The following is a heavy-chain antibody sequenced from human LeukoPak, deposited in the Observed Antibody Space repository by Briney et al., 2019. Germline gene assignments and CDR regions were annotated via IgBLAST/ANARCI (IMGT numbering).Heavy chain of an antibody. Sequence: GGSLRLSCAAPGFTFSSYSMNWVRQAPGKGLEWVSYISSSSSTIYYADSVKGRFTISRDNAKNSLYLQMSSLRDEDTAVYYCAKGKQYLEWLPDSWGQGTLVTVSS. V-gene: IGHV3-48*02. CDR2: ISSSSSTI. CDR1: GFTFSSYS. D-gene: IGHD3-3*01. J-gene: IGHJ4*02. CDR3: AKGKQYLEWLPDS.